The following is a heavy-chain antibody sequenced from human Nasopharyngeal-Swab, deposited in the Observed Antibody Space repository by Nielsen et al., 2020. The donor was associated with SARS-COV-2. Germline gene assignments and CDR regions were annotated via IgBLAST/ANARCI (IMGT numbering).Heavy chain of an antibody. J-gene: IGHJ4*02. Sequence: SCAASGFTFSDYYMSWIRQAPGKGLEWVSSISTTSDYIYYADSVKGRFTISRDNARNSLHLQMHSLRAEDTAVYYCVRDGYFDWSFGYWGQGTLVTVSS. D-gene: IGHD3-9*01. CDR1: GFTFSDYY. V-gene: IGHV3-11*06. CDR3: VRDGYFDWSFGY. CDR2: ISTTSDYI.